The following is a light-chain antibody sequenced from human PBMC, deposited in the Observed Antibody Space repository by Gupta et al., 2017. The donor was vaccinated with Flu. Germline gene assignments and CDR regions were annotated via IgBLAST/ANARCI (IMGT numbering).Light chain of an antibody. CDR1: NTVNRSY. V-gene: IGKV3-20*01. CDR2: GAS. Sequence: SSSRPSSAYNTVNRSYLAWYQQKPGQPPKLLFYGASSRATGVPDRFSGSGSGTEFTLTISRLEAEDFAVYYCQQDGSSPYTFGQGTKLEIK. CDR3: QQDGSSPYT. J-gene: IGKJ2*01.